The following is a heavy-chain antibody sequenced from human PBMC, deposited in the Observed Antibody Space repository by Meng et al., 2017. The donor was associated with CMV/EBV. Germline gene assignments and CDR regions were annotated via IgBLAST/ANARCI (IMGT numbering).Heavy chain of an antibody. V-gene: IGHV3-30*02. CDR3: AKDGVSTTSGYYGMDV. CDR2: IRYDGSNK. CDR1: GFTFSSYG. Sequence: GGSLRLSCAASGFTFSSYGMHWVRQAPGKGLEWVAFIRYDGSNKYYADSVKGRFTISRDNSKNTLYLQMNSLRAEDKAVYYCAKDGVSTTSGYYGMDVWGQGTTVTVSS. J-gene: IGHJ6*02. D-gene: IGHD2-2*01.